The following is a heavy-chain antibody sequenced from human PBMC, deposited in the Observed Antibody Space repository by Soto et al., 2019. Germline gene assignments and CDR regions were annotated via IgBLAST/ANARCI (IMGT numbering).Heavy chain of an antibody. Sequence: ASVKVSCKASGGTFSSYAISWVRQAPGQGLEWMGGISAYNGKTNYAQKLQGRVTMTTDTSTSTAYMELRSLRSDDTAVYYCARDRGYSGNFDYWGQGTLVTVSS. CDR1: GGTFSSYA. CDR3: ARDRGYSGNFDY. D-gene: IGHD5-12*01. J-gene: IGHJ4*02. CDR2: ISAYNGKT. V-gene: IGHV1-18*01.